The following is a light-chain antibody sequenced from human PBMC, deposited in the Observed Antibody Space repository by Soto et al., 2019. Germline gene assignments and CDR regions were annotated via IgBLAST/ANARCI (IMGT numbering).Light chain of an antibody. Sequence: EIVMTQSPSTLSVSPGDRATLSCRASQSVDNDLAWYQQKPGQPPRLLIYDASTWATGIPARFSGSQSGTEFTLTITSLLSEDFAVYYCQQYNNWPLTFGGGTKVEIK. V-gene: IGKV3D-15*01. CDR3: QQYNNWPLT. J-gene: IGKJ4*01. CDR2: DAS. CDR1: QSVDND.